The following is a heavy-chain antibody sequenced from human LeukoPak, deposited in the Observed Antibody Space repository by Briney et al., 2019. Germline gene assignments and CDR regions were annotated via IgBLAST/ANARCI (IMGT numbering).Heavy chain of an antibody. J-gene: IGHJ6*03. Sequence: GSLRLSCAASGFTFSSYSMNWVRQAPGKGLEWVSSISSSSSYIYYADSVKGRFTISRDNAKNSLYLQMNSLRAEDTAVYYCARDLRIVVVPAAITNYYYMDVWGKGTTVTVSS. CDR1: GFTFSSYS. D-gene: IGHD2-2*02. CDR3: ARDLRIVVVPAAITNYYYMDV. V-gene: IGHV3-21*01. CDR2: ISSSSSYI.